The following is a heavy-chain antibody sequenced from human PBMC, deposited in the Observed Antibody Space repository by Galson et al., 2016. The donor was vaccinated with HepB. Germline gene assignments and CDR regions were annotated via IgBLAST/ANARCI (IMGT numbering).Heavy chain of an antibody. Sequence: SLRLSCAASGISFSKSAMHWVRQAPGEGLEWVAVIWFDGSNENYGNSVKGRFTISRDNSKDTLYLQINSLRPEDTATYFCARQLVTDGYPFDIWGQGTLVAVSP. CDR3: ARQLVTDGYPFDI. CDR2: IWFDGSNE. CDR1: GISFSKSA. J-gene: IGHJ1*01. V-gene: IGHV3-33*01. D-gene: IGHD5-24*01.